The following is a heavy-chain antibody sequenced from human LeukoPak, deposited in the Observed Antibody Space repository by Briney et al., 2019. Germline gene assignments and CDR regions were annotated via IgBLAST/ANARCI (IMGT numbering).Heavy chain of an antibody. CDR1: GFTFDDYA. J-gene: IGHJ2*01. CDR3: AKTSTTYCAGDCLPGYFDL. Sequence: GGSLRLSCAGPGFTFDDYAMHWVRQAPGKGLVRVSGIYWNSGSIRYAASVKGRFTISRDNAKNSLYLQMNSLRAEDMALYYCAKTSTTYCAGDCLPGYFDLWGRGTLVTVSS. V-gene: IGHV3-9*03. CDR2: IYWNSGSI. D-gene: IGHD2-21*02.